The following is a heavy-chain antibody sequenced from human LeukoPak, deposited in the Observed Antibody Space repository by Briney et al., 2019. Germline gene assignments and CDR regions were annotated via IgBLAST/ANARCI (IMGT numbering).Heavy chain of an antibody. CDR3: ARHYDSTAYSLDY. CDR2: IKQDGSQK. V-gene: IGHV3-7*01. D-gene: IGHD3-22*01. J-gene: IGHJ4*02. CDR1: GFTFSSYW. Sequence: GGSLRLSCAASGFTFSSYWMTWVRQAPGKGLEWVANIKQDGSQKFYLDSVKGRFTISRDNAKESLFLQMNSLRAEDTAVYYCARHYDSTAYSLDYWGQETLVTVSP.